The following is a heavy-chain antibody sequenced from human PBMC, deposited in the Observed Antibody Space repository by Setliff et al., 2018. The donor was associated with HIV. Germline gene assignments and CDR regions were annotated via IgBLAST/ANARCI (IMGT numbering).Heavy chain of an antibody. J-gene: IGHJ4*02. V-gene: IGHV1-69*05. CDR3: ASPNVGCSGGTCYSGSAFDY. Sequence: ASVKVSCKASGGTFSSYAISWVRQAPGQGLEWMGGIIPIFGTANYAQKFQGRVTITTDESTSTAYEDTAVYYCASPNVGCSGGTCYSGSAFDYWGQGSPVTVSS. CDR2: IIPIFGTA. CDR1: GGTFSSYA. D-gene: IGHD2-15*01.